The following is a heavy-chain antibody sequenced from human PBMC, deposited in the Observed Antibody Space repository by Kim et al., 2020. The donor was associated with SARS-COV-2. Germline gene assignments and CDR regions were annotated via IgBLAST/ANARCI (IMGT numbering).Heavy chain of an antibody. CDR1: GGSISSGGYY. Sequence: SETLSLTRTVSGGSISSGGYYWSWIGQHPGKGLEWIGYIYYSGNTYYNPSLMSRVTISVDTYKNQFSLKLSSVTAADTAVYYYARDRLGYSSSNWFDPWGQGTLVTVSS. J-gene: IGHJ5*02. CDR2: IYYSGNT. CDR3: ARDRLGYSSSNWFDP. D-gene: IGHD6-13*01. V-gene: IGHV4-31*03.